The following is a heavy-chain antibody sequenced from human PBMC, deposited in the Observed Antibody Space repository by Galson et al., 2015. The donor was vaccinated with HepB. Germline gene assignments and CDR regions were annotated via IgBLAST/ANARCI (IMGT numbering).Heavy chain of an antibody. CDR3: ARGIGGEQFDD. D-gene: IGHD2-21*01. Sequence: SLRLSCAASGFTFDSYAMSWVRQDPVKGLEWVSSISGSGGSLYYPDSVKGRFTISRDNSKNTLYLQMNSLRAEDSALYYCARGIGGEQFDDWGQGTLVTVSS. J-gene: IGHJ4*02. V-gene: IGHV3-23*01. CDR2: ISGSGGSL. CDR1: GFTFDSYA.